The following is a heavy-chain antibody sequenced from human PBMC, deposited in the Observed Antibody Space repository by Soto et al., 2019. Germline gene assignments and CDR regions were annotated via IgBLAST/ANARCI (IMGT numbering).Heavy chain of an antibody. CDR1: GFTVSNYA. D-gene: IGHD2-2*01. V-gene: IGHV3-23*01. Sequence: GGSLRLSCATSGFTVSNYAMSWVRQAPGKGLEWISGISGSGGSSYYADSVKGRFTISRDNSKNTLNLQMDSLRAEDTAVYYCAKKSTHSSGYTDYWGQGTVVTVSS. CDR2: ISGSGGSS. J-gene: IGHJ4*02. CDR3: AKKSTHSSGYTDY.